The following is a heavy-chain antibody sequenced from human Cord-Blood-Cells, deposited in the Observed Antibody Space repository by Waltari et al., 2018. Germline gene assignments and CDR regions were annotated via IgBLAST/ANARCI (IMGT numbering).Heavy chain of an antibody. CDR3: ARARGIAAAGSWFDP. CDR1: GYTFTGSY. J-gene: IGHJ5*02. Sequence: QVQLVQSGAEVKKPGASVKVSCKASGYTFTGSYMHWVGQAPGQGLEWKGWINPNSGGTNYAQKFQGWVTMTRDTSISTAYMELSRLRSDDTAVYYCARARGIAAAGSWFDPWGQGTLVTVSS. D-gene: IGHD6-13*01. V-gene: IGHV1-2*04. CDR2: INPNSGGT.